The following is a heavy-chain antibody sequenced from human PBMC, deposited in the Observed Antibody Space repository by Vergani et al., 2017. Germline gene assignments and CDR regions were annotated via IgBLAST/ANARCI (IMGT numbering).Heavy chain of an antibody. D-gene: IGHD3-10*01. CDR2: IYHSGST. CDR3: GGGDYYGSGSPPGY. Sequence: QLQLQESGSGLVKPSQTLSLTCAVSGGSISSGGYSWSWIRQPPGKGLEWIGYIYHSGSTYYNPSLKSRVTISVDTSKNQFSLKLSSVTAADTAVYYCGGGDYYGSGSPPGYWGQGTLVTVSS. CDR1: GGSISSGGYS. V-gene: IGHV4-30-2*01. J-gene: IGHJ4*02.